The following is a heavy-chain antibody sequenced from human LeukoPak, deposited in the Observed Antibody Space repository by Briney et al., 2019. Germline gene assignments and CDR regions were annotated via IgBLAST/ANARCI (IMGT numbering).Heavy chain of an antibody. CDR2: ISSSGSTI. D-gene: IGHD3-10*01. CDR3: AREGYYGSGSPPSLYFDY. CDR1: GFTSSDYY. J-gene: IGHJ4*02. Sequence: GGSLRLSCAASGFTSSDYYMSWIRQAPGKGLEWVSYISSSGSTIYYADSVKGRFTISRDNSRSTLYLQMNSLRPEDTAIYYCAREGYYGSGSPPSLYFDYWGQGTLVTVSS. V-gene: IGHV3-11*04.